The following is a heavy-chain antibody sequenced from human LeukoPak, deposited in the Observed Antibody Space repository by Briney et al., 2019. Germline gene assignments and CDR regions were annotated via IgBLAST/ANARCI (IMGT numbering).Heavy chain of an antibody. CDR2: ISYDGSNK. CDR1: GFTFSSYA. CDR3: MVTAIEDFDY. V-gene: IGHV3-30-3*01. D-gene: IGHD2-21*02. Sequence: GGSLRLSCAAPGFTFSSYAMHWVRQAPGKGLEWVAVISYDGSNKYYADSVKGRFTISRDNSKNTLYLQMSSLRAEDTAVYYCMVTAIEDFDYWGQGTLVTVSS. J-gene: IGHJ4*02.